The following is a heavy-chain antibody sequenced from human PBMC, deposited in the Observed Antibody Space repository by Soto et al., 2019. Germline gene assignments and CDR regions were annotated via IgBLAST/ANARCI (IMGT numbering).Heavy chain of an antibody. CDR3: ARRSGGPSYYYDSSGYYPKYYFDY. J-gene: IGHJ4*02. Sequence: SETLSLTCTVSDGSISSGGYYWSWIRQHPGKGLEWIGYIYYSGSTYYNPSLKSRVTTSVDTSKNQFSLKLSSVTAADTAVYYCARRSGGPSYYYDSSGYYPKYYFDYWGQGTLVTVSS. V-gene: IGHV4-31*03. D-gene: IGHD3-22*01. CDR1: DGSISSGGYY. CDR2: IYYSGST.